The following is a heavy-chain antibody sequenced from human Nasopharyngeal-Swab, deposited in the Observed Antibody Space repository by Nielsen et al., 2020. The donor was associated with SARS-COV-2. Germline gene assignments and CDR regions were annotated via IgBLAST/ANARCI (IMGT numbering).Heavy chain of an antibody. CDR3: ARDGPVSYSSGWYFTPDLNGSFDY. J-gene: IGHJ4*02. CDR2: ISGDSDST. CDR1: GFTFSSYA. D-gene: IGHD6-19*01. V-gene: IGHV3-23*01. Sequence: GESLKISCAASGFTFSSYAMSWVRQAPGKGLEWVSVISGDSDSTYYTDSVRGRFTISRDNSKNTLYLQMNSLRAEDTAVYYCARDGPVSYSSGWYFTPDLNGSFDYWGQGTLVTVSS.